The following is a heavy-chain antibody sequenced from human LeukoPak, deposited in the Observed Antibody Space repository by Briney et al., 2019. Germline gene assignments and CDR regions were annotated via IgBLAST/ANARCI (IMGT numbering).Heavy chain of an antibody. J-gene: IGHJ4*02. D-gene: IGHD6-13*01. CDR3: AKNKGIAAAGNSDY. V-gene: IGHV3-23*01. CDR1: GFTFSSYA. Sequence: PGGSLRLSCTASGFTFSSYAMSWVRQAPGKGLEWVSAISGSGGSTYYADSVKGRFTISRDNSKNTLYLQMNSLRAEDTAVYYCAKNKGIAAAGNSDYWGQGTLVTVSS. CDR2: ISGSGGST.